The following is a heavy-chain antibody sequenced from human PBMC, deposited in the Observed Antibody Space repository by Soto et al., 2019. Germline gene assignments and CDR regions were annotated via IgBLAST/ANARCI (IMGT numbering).Heavy chain of an antibody. J-gene: IGHJ5*02. Sequence: GASVKVSCKASGYTFTSYGISWVRQAPGQGLEWMGWISAYNGNTNYAQKLQGRVTMTTDTSTSTAYMELRSLRSDDTAMYYCARVDTAMVGSNWFDPWGQGTLVTVSS. CDR2: ISAYNGNT. CDR3: ARVDTAMVGSNWFDP. CDR1: GYTFTSYG. D-gene: IGHD5-18*01. V-gene: IGHV1-18*01.